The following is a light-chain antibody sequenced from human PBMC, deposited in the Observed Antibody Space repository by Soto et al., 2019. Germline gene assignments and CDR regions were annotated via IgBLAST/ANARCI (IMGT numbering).Light chain of an antibody. CDR2: NAS. V-gene: IGKV1-5*01. CDR3: QQYNSYSWT. Sequence: DIQMTQSPSTLSASVGDRATITGRASQSISSGLAWYQHKPEKTPKLLIYNASSFESGVPSRFSGSGSGTEFSLTISSLQTHDFATYYCQQYNSYSWTFGQGTKVDIK. J-gene: IGKJ1*01. CDR1: QSISSG.